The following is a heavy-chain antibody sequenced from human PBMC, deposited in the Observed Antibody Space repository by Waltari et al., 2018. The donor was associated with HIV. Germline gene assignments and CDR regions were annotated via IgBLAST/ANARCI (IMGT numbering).Heavy chain of an antibody. CDR2: INPISGAT. CDR3: TRESGYQLVRWLDP. CDR1: GYTFTGNY. D-gene: IGHD2-2*01. J-gene: IGHJ5*02. V-gene: IGHV1-2*02. Sequence: QVHLVQSGAEVKKPGASMKVSCKASGYTFTGNYVHWLRQAPGQWLEWMGWINPISGATNYAQTFQGRVTMTRDASINTVYMEVKSLRYDDTAMYYCTRESGYQLVRWLDPWGQGTRVTVSS.